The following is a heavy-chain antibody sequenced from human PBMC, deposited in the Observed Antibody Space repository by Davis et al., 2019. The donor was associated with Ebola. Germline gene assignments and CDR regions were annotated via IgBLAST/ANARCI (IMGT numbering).Heavy chain of an antibody. V-gene: IGHV3-30*02. Sequence: GESLKISCAASGFTFSSYGMHWVRQAPGKGLEWVAVIWYDGSNEFYADSVKGRFTISRDNSKNTLYLQMSSLRSDDTAVYYCAKGFWQSAYYFDSWGQGTLV. J-gene: IGHJ4*02. CDR3: AKGFWQSAYYFDS. D-gene: IGHD2-21*01. CDR1: GFTFSSYG. CDR2: IWYDGSNE.